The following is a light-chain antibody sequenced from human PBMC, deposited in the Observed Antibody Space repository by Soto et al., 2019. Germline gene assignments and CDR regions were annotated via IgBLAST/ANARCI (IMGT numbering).Light chain of an antibody. Sequence: DIQMTQSPSTLSASVGDRVTITCRASQSINSWLAWYQQKPGKAPKLLIYKASSLESGVPSRFSGSGSGTEFTLTISSLQPHDFATYYCQQFHSFSPTFGQGTKVEIK. CDR1: QSINSW. CDR2: KAS. V-gene: IGKV1-5*03. CDR3: QQFHSFSPT. J-gene: IGKJ1*01.